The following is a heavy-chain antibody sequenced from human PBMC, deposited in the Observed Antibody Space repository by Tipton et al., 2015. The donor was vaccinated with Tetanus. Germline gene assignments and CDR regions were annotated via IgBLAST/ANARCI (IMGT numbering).Heavy chain of an antibody. V-gene: IGHV4-59*01. CDR3: ARRSYCRSGRCFDAFDL. CDR1: GGSMSNNY. CDR2: IFHSGST. D-gene: IGHD2-15*01. Sequence: LRLSCTVSGGSMSNNYWSWIRQPPGKGLEWIAYIFHSGSTNYSPSLKSRVAISMDTSKNQISLKLSSVTAADTAVYYCARRSYCRSGRCFDAFDLWGQGTMVTVSS. J-gene: IGHJ3*01.